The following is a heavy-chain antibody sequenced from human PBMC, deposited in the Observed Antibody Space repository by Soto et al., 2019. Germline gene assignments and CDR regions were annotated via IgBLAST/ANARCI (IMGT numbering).Heavy chain of an antibody. CDR2: TSYDGSNN. CDR3: ARWGTTGGLDV. CDR1: GFTFRSYV. J-gene: IGHJ4*02. V-gene: IGHV3-33*05. D-gene: IGHD3-16*01. Sequence: VQLVESGGGVVQPGTSPRLSCVGSGFTFRSYVIHWVRQAPGKGLEWVALTSYDGSNNFYGDSVKGRFTISRHNSRNTVELQMDSLRVEDTALYYCARWGTTGGLDVWGQGTLVSVSS.